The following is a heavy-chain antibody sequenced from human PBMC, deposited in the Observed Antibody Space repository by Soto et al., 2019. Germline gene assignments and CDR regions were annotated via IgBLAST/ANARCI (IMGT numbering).Heavy chain of an antibody. CDR2: INPLNGDT. D-gene: IGHD2-2*01. Sequence: QAQLVPAGGAMKKAGSSFNVSCKASGYTFTTYGITWVRQAPGQGLDWMGWINPLNGDTKSAANFQDRVTMTTDTSTRTAYMELRSLRSDDTAVYYCARVKVPAAVLGAFDVWGQGTLVTVS. V-gene: IGHV1-18*01. J-gene: IGHJ3*01. CDR3: ARVKVPAAVLGAFDV. CDR1: GYTFTTYG.